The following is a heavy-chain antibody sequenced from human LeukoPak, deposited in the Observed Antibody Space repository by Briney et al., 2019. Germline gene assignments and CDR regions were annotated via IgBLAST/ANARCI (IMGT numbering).Heavy chain of an antibody. Sequence: HSGGALRLSCEASGFSFRSYAMSSVRQPPGQGVEWVSGISTNGRSTPYADPVKDRLTLSRDNRRNMLYMEMSSLRAEDTAVYYCSGMHRYYDGSGYWVQWGQGTLVTVSS. CDR3: SGMHRYYDGSGYWVQ. V-gene: IGHV3-23*01. D-gene: IGHD3-22*01. CDR1: GFSFRSYA. J-gene: IGHJ4*02. CDR2: ISTNGRST.